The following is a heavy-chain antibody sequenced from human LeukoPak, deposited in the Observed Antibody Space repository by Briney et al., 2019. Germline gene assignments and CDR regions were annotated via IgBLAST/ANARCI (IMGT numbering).Heavy chain of an antibody. J-gene: IGHJ4*02. CDR1: GFTFSSYS. D-gene: IGHD1-26*01. CDR2: ISSSSSYI. CDR3: ARDRGSGSYYVFDY. V-gene: IGHV3-21*01. Sequence: PGGSLRLSCAASGFTFSSYSMNWVRQAPGKGLEWVSSISSSSSYIYYADSVKGRFTISRDNAKNSLYLQMNSLRAEDTAVYYCARDRGSGSYYVFDYWGQGTLVTVSS.